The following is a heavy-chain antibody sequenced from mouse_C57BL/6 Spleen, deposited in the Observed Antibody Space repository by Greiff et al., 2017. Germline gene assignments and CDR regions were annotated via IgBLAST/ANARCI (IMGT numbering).Heavy chain of an antibody. CDR2: IDPSDSYT. CDR1: GYTFTSYW. V-gene: IGHV1-69*01. Sequence: QVQLKQPGAELVMPGASVKLSCKASGYTFTSYWMHWVKQRPGQGLEWIGEIDPSDSYTNYNQKFKGKSTLTVDKSSSTAYMQLSSLTSEDSAVYYCARGPLRDYFDYWGQGTTLTVSS. CDR3: ARGPLRDYFDY. D-gene: IGHD1-1*01. J-gene: IGHJ2*01.